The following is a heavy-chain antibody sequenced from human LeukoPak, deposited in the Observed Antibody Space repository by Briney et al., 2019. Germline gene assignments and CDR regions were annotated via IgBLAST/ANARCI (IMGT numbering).Heavy chain of an antibody. Sequence: ASVKVSCKVSGYTLTELSMHWVRQAPGKGLEWMGGFDPEDGETIYAQKFQGRVTMTEDTSTDTAYMELNDLKSEDTAIYNCFKFAAGPDPYYPWGQGTLVTVSS. V-gene: IGHV1-24*01. J-gene: IGHJ5*02. CDR2: FDPEDGET. CDR1: GYTLTELS. CDR3: FKFAAGPDPYYP. D-gene: IGHD6-25*01.